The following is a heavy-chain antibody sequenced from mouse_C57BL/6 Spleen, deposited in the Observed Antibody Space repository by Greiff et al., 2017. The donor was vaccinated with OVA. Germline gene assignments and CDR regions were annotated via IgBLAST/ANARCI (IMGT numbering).Heavy chain of an antibody. CDR3: ERNLDY. V-gene: IGHV5-6*01. CDR1: GFTFSSYG. CDR2: ISSGGSYT. J-gene: IGHJ2*01. Sequence: EVKLMESGGDLVKPGGSLKLSCAASGFTFSSYGMSWVRQTPDKRLEWVATISSGGSYTYYPDSVKGRFTISRDNAKNTLYLQMSSLKSEDTAMYYCERNLDYWGQGTTPPVP.